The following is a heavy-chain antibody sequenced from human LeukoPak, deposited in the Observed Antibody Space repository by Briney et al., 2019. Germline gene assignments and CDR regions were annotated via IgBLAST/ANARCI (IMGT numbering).Heavy chain of an antibody. CDR3: ARVFGDPGY. CDR2: ISSSSSYI. V-gene: IGHV3-21*01. CDR1: GFTFSSYS. Sequence: GGSLRLSCAASGFTFSSYSMNWVRQAPGKGLEWVSSISSSSSYIYYVDSVKGRFTISRDNAKNSLYLQMNSLRAEDTAVYYCARVFGDPGYWGQGTLVTVSS. J-gene: IGHJ4*02. D-gene: IGHD3-16*01.